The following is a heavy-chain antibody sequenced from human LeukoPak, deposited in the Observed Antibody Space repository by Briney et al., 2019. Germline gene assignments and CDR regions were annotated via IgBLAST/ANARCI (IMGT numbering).Heavy chain of an antibody. CDR1: GFTFNSYT. J-gene: IGHJ3*02. D-gene: IGHD1-26*01. Sequence: PGGSLRLSYAASGFTFNSYTMSWVRQAPGRGLEWVSTIRATGGVTYYADSVKGRFTISRDNSRDTLFLQVNSLRAEDTAEYYCAKSLSGSYSNDAFDIWGQGTMVTVSS. V-gene: IGHV3-23*01. CDR3: AKSLSGSYSNDAFDI. CDR2: IRATGGVT.